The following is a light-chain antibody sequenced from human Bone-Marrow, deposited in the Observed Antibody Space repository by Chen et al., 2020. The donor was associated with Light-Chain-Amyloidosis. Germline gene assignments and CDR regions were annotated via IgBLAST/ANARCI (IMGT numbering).Light chain of an antibody. Sequence: QSALTQPASVSGSPGQSITIPCTGTSSDVGGDNHGSWYQQHPDKAPKLMIYEVTHRPSWVPDRFSGCKSDNTASLTISGLQTEDEADYFCSSDTITNTLVFGSGTRVTVL. J-gene: IGLJ1*01. CDR1: SSDVGGDNH. CDR2: EVT. V-gene: IGLV2-14*01. CDR3: SSDTITNTLV.